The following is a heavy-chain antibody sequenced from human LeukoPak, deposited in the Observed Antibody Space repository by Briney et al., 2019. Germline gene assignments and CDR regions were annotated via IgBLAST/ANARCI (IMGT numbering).Heavy chain of an antibody. CDR3: AHRLVDYGGNRPFDY. CDR1: GFSLSTSGVG. J-gene: IGHJ4*02. V-gene: IGHV2-5*02. Sequence: SGPTLVNPTQTLTLTWTFSGFSLSTSGVGVGWIRQPPGKALEWLALIFWDDDKRYSPSLKRRLTITKDTSKNQVVLTMTNMDPVDTAPYYCAHRLVDYGGNRPFDYWGQGTLVTVSS. D-gene: IGHD4-23*01. CDR2: IFWDDDK.